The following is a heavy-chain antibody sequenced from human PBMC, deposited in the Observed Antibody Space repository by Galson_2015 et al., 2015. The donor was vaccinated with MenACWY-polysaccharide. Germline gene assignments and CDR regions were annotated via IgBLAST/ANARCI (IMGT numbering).Heavy chain of an antibody. CDR1: GFTFRNYW. J-gene: IGHJ5*02. CDR3: ARDDRRVRGVFNWFDP. Sequence: SLRLSCAASGFTFRNYWMSWVRQAPGKGLEWVANIKEDGSEKYYVDSVRGRFIISRDNAKNSLYLQMNSLRAEDTAVYYCARDDRRVRGVFNWFDPWGQGTLVTVPS. D-gene: IGHD3-10*01. V-gene: IGHV3-7*01. CDR2: IKEDGSEK.